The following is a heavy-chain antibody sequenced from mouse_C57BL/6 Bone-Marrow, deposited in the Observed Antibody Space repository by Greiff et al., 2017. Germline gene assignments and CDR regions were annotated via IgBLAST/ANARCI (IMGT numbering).Heavy chain of an antibody. Sequence: QVQLQQPGAELVKPGASVKLSCTASGYTFTSYWMHWVKQRPGRGLEWIGRIDPNSGGTKYNEKFKSKATLTVDKPSSTAYMQLSSLTSEDSAVYYCARWDSSGYVGTWFAYWGQGTLVTVSA. J-gene: IGHJ3*01. V-gene: IGHV1-72*01. CDR2: IDPNSGGT. CDR1: GYTFTSYW. CDR3: ARWDSSGYVGTWFAY. D-gene: IGHD3-2*02.